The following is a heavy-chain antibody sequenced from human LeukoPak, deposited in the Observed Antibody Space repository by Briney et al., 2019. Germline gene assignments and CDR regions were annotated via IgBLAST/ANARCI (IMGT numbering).Heavy chain of an antibody. CDR1: GFTFSSYG. V-gene: IGHV3-33*01. CDR2: IWYDGSNK. D-gene: IGHD2-15*01. J-gene: IGHJ6*02. CDR3: ARDGLLLGYCSGGSCYHYYYYGMDV. Sequence: GGSLRLSCAASGFTFSSYGMHWVRQAPGKGLEWVAVIWYDGSNKYYADSVKGRFTISRDNSKNTLYLQMNSLRAEDTAVYYCARDGLLLGYCSGGSCYHYYYYGMDVWGQGTTVTVSS.